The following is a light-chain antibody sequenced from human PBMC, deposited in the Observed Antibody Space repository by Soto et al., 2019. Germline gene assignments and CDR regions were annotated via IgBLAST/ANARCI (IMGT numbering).Light chain of an antibody. J-gene: IGKJ2*01. CDR1: QSVSSSQ. CDR2: GAS. CDR3: QQYGSSPLYT. V-gene: IGKV3-20*01. Sequence: EIVLTQSPGTLSLSPGERATLSCRASQSVSSSQLAWYQQNPGQAHRLLLYGASSRATGIPDRFSGSGSGTDFTLTISGLEPEDSAVYYCQQYGSSPLYTFGQGTKLEIK.